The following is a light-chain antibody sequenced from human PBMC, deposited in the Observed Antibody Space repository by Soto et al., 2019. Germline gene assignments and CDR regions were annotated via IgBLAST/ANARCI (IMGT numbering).Light chain of an antibody. Sequence: QPVLTQPASVSGSPGQSSTISCTGTSSDVGAYNFVSWYQQHPGKVPKLMIFDVSSRPSGVSDRFSGSKSGNTASLTISGLQAEDEGDYYCSSYTSSSTHVFGSGTKVTVL. CDR2: DVS. CDR1: SSDVGAYNF. CDR3: SSYTSSSTHV. V-gene: IGLV2-14*03. J-gene: IGLJ1*01.